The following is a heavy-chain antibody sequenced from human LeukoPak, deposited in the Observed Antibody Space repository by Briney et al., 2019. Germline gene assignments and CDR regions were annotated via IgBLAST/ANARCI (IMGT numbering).Heavy chain of an antibody. J-gene: IGHJ3*02. Sequence: TGGSLRLSCAASAFTLSNYTMNWVRQAPGKGLEWVSVIYSGGTTYYADSVKGRFTISRDNSKNTLYLQMNSLRAEDTAVYYCARPLSIEGAFDIWGQGTMVTVSS. V-gene: IGHV3-53*01. CDR2: IYSGGTT. D-gene: IGHD1-26*01. CDR3: ARPLSIEGAFDI. CDR1: AFTLSNYT.